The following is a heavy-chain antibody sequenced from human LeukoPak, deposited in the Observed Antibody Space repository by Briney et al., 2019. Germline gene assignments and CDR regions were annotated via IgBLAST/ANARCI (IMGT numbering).Heavy chain of an antibody. CDR3: AAKNDSSVRDAFDI. J-gene: IGHJ3*02. V-gene: IGHV4-30-2*01. Sequence: PSQTLSLTCTVSGGSISSGGYYWSWIRQPPGKGLEWIGYIYHSGSTYYNPSLKSRVTISVDRSKNQFSLKLSSVTAADTAVYYCAAKNDSSVRDAFDIWGQGTMVTVSS. CDR2: IYHSGST. CDR1: GGSISSGGYY. D-gene: IGHD3-22*01.